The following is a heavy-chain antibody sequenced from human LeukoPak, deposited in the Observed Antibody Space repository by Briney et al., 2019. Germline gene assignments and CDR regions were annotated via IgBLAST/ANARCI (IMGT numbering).Heavy chain of an antibody. Sequence: SQTLSLTCAISGDSVSSNSAAWNWIRQSPSRGLEWLGRTYYRSKWYNDYAVSVKSRITINPDTSKNQFSLQLNSVTPEDTAGYYCARDGSSSWYPDYYYMDVWGKGTTVTVSS. CDR3: ARDGSSSWYPDYYYMDV. CDR2: TYYRSKWYN. J-gene: IGHJ6*03. D-gene: IGHD6-13*01. CDR1: GDSVSSNSAA. V-gene: IGHV6-1*01.